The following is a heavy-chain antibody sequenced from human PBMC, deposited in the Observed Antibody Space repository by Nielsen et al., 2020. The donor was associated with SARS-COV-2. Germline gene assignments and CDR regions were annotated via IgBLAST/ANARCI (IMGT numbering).Heavy chain of an antibody. CDR2: VYSSGST. CDR3: ARHAPGYYDY. Sequence: ESLKISCAASGFTFDDYAMHWVRQAPGKGLEWIGYVYSSGSTSYNPSLKGRVTISVDTSKNQFSLSLSSVTAADTAVYYCARHAPGYYDYWGQGTLVTVSS. D-gene: IGHD3-22*01. J-gene: IGHJ4*02. V-gene: IGHV4-59*08. CDR1: GFTFDDYA.